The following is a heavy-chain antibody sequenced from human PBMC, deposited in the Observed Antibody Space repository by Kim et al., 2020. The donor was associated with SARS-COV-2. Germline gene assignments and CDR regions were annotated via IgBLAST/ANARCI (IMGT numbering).Heavy chain of an antibody. CDR2: SVENN. CDR3: AKFPDTR. V-gene: IGHV3-23*01. D-gene: IGHD3-3*01. J-gene: IGHJ1*01. Sequence: SVENNNDANPGKGRVTISRNNSKNTLYLQMNSLRAEDTAVYYCAKFPDTRWGQGTLVTVSS.